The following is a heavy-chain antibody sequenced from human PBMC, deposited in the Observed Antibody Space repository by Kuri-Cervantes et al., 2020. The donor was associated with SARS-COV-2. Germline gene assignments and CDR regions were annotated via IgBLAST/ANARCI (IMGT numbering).Heavy chain of an antibody. J-gene: IGHJ4*02. D-gene: IGHD7-27*01. CDR2: IYTSGST. CDR1: GGSISSTY. CDR3: ARVNWGFDY. V-gene: IGHV4-4*07. Sequence: GSLRLSCTVSGGSISSTYWSWIRQPAGKGLEWIGSIYTSGSTNYNPSLKSRVTMSVDTSKNQFSLNLSSVTSADTAVYYCARVNWGFDYWGQGTLVTVSS.